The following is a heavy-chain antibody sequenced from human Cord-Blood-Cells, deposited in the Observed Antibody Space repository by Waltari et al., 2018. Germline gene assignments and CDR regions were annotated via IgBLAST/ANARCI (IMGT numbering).Heavy chain of an antibody. CDR1: GGTFSTYA. V-gene: IGHV1-69*01. CDR3: ARVKMVYASHDAFDI. D-gene: IGHD2-8*01. CDR2: FSPIFGTA. Sequence: QVQLVQSGAAVKKPGSSVQVSCKASGGTFSTYAIRGVRQAPGQGLGWMGGFSPIFGTANYAQNFHGRVTITADESTSAAYMELSSLRSEDTAVYYCARVKMVYASHDAFDIWGQGTMVTVSS. J-gene: IGHJ3*02.